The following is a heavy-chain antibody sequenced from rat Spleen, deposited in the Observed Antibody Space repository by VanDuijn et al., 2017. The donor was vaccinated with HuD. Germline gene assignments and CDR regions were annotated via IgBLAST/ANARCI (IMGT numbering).Heavy chain of an antibody. CDR1: DYSITSSYR. Sequence: MQLQESGPGLVKPSQSLSLTCSVTDYSITSSYRWTWIRKFPGNKLEWMAYINSAGSTVYNPSLTSRISITRDTSRNQFFLQVNSVSTEDTATYYCARSLSYAHYFWYFDFWGPGTMVTVSS. V-gene: IGHV3-3*01. J-gene: IGHJ1*01. CDR2: INSAGST. D-gene: IGHD1-12*01. CDR3: ARSLSYAHYFWYFDF.